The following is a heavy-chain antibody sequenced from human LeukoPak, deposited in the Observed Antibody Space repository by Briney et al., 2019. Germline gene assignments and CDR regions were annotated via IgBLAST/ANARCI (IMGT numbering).Heavy chain of an antibody. CDR3: AKSTSRLYYYYGMDV. D-gene: IGHD2-8*01. V-gene: IGHV3-23*01. J-gene: IGHJ6*02. CDR2: ISGSGGST. Sequence: GGSLRLSCAASGFTFSSYATSWVRQAPGKGLEWVSAISGSGGSTYYADSVKGRFTISRDNSKNTLYLQMNGLRAEDTAVYYCAKSTSRLYYYYGMDVWGQGTTVTVSS. CDR1: GFTFSSYA.